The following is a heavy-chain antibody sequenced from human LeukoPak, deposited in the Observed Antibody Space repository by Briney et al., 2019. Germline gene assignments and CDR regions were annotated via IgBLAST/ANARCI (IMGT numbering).Heavy chain of an antibody. CDR3: AKDSEQNYYMDV. V-gene: IGHV3-30*02. CDR1: GFTFSSYG. CDR2: IWYGGSNK. Sequence: PGGSLRLSCAASGFTFSSYGMHWVRQAPGKGLEWVAVIWYGGSNKYYADSVKGRFTISRDNSKNTLYLQMNSLRAEDTAVYYCAKDSEQNYYMDVWGKGTTVTVSS. J-gene: IGHJ6*03. D-gene: IGHD1-26*01.